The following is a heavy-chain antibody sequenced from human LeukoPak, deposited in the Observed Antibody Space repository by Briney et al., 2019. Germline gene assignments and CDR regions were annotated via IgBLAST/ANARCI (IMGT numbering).Heavy chain of an antibody. CDR2: IIPIFGTA. D-gene: IGHD1-26*01. Sequence: GASVKVSCKASGGTFSSYAISWLRQAPGQGLEWMGGIIPIFGTANYAQKFQGRVTITTDESTSTAYMELSSLGSEDTAVYYCARVRLAVGAIAYWGQRTLVTVSS. J-gene: IGHJ4*02. CDR3: ARVRLAVGAIAY. V-gene: IGHV1-69*05. CDR1: GGTFSSYA.